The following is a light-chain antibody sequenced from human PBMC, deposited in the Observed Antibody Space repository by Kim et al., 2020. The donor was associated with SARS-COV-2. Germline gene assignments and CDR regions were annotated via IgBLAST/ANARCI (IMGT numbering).Light chain of an antibody. J-gene: IGLJ2*01. Sequence: GQRITISCSGGRSDIGSNTVNWYQQLPGKSPRVVIYRNDLRPSGVPGRFSGSRSDTSASLAISGLQSDDEAVYFCASWNDGLGGPVFGGGTKLIVL. CDR2: RND. CDR3: ASWNDGLGGPV. V-gene: IGLV1-44*01. CDR1: RSDIGSNT.